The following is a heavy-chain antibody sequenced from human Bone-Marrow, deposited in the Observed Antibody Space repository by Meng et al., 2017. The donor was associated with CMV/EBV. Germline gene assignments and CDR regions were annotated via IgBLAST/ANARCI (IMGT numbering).Heavy chain of an antibody. D-gene: IGHD1-7*01. CDR2: INPNSGGR. J-gene: IGHJ4*02. Sequence: ASVKVSCRASRYTFNVFYMHWVRQAPGQGLEWLGWINPNSGGRNFAQKFQGRVIMTRDTSISTAYMELSRLTSDDTAVYYCGREGNYAFDYWGQGTLVTVSS. V-gene: IGHV1-2*02. CDR3: GREGNYAFDY. CDR1: RYTFNVFY.